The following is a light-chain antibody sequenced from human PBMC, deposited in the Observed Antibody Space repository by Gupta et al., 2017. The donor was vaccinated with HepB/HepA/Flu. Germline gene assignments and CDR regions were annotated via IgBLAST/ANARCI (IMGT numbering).Light chain of an antibody. V-gene: IGLV3-1*01. CDR1: KLGDKY. CDR2: QDS. J-gene: IGLJ2*01. CDR3: RAWERSTWV. Sequence: SYELTQPPSVSVSPGQTASITCSGDKLGDKYACWYQQKPGQSPGRVIYQDSKRPSGIPERFSGSNYGNKATLTISGTQTMEEADYYCRAWERSTWVFGGGTKLTVL.